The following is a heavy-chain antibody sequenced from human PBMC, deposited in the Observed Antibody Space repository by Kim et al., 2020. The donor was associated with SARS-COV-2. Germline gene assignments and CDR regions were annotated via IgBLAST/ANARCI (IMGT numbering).Heavy chain of an antibody. J-gene: IGHJ1*01. Sequence: SETLSLTCTVSGGSVSSGSYYWSWIRQPPGKGLEWIGYIYYSGSTNYNPSLKSRVTISVDTSKNQFSLKLSSVTAADTAVYYCARSSNTAVVPAGRAEYFQHWARAPWSPSPQ. CDR3: ARSSNTAVVPAGRAEYFQH. CDR1: GGSVSSGSYY. V-gene: IGHV4-61*01. CDR2: IYYSGST. D-gene: IGHD2-2*01.